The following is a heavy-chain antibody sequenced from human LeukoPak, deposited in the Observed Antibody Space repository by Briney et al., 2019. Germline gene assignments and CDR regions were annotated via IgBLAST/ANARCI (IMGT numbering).Heavy chain of an antibody. CDR3: ARVPLAYCGGDCYLFDY. D-gene: IGHD2-21*02. J-gene: IGHJ4*02. CDR1: GGTFSSYA. Sequence: GSSVKVSCKASGGTFSSYAISWVRQAPGQGLEWMGGIIPIFGTANYAQKFQGRVTITADESTSTAYMELGSLRSEDTAVYYCARVPLAYCGGDCYLFDYWGQGTLVTVSS. V-gene: IGHV1-69*01. CDR2: IIPIFGTA.